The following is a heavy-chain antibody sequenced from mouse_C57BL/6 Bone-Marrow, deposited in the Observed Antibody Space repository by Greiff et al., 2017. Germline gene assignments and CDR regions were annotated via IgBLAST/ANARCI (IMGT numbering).Heavy chain of an antibody. D-gene: IGHD2-3*01. CDR3: ARYDGYSGFAY. Sequence: DVKLVESGGGLVQPGGSLSLSCAASGFTFTDYYMSWVRQPPGKALEWLGFIRNKANGYTTEYSASVKGRFTISRDNSQSSLYLRMNALRAEDSATYYCARYDGYSGFAYWGQGTLVTVSA. CDR1: GFTFTDYY. V-gene: IGHV7-3*01. J-gene: IGHJ3*01. CDR2: IRNKANGYTT.